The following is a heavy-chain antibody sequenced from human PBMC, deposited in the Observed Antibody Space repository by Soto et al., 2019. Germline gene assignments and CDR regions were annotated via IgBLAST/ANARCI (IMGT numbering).Heavy chain of an antibody. CDR1: GGSISSYY. CDR2: IYFSGST. Sequence: SETLSLTCTVSGGSISSYYWSWIRQPPGKGLEWIGYIYFSGSTNYNPSLKSRVTISVDTSKNQFSLKLSSVTAADTAVYYCARGGYCSGGSCYWFDPWGQGTLVTVSS. D-gene: IGHD2-15*01. CDR3: ARGGYCSGGSCYWFDP. V-gene: IGHV4-59*01. J-gene: IGHJ5*02.